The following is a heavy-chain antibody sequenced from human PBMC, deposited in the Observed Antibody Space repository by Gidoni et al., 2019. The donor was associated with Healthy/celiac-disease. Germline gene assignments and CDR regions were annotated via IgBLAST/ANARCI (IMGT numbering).Heavy chain of an antibody. CDR1: GFAFSSYA. Sequence: EVQRLESGGGLVQPGGSLRRSWAASGFAFSSYAMSWCRQAPGKGLEWVSAISGSGGSTYYADSVKGRFTIPRDNSKNTLYLQMNSLRAEDTAVYYCAKGEPKPPAYYYYYMDVWGKGTTVTVSS. CDR3: AKGEPKPPAYYYYYMDV. J-gene: IGHJ6*03. D-gene: IGHD1-1*01. CDR2: ISGSGGST. V-gene: IGHV3-23*01.